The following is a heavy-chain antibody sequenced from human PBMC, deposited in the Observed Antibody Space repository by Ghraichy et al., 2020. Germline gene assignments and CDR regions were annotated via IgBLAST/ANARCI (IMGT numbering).Heavy chain of an antibody. Sequence: SETLSLTCTVSGGSISSYYWSWIRQPAGKGLEWIGRIYTSGSTNYNPSLKSRVTMSVDTSKNQFSLKLSSVTAADTAVYYCARKVTYGDRNYFDYWGQGTLVTVSS. CDR1: GGSISSYY. J-gene: IGHJ4*02. V-gene: IGHV4-4*07. CDR3: ARKVTYGDRNYFDY. D-gene: IGHD4-17*01. CDR2: IYTSGST.